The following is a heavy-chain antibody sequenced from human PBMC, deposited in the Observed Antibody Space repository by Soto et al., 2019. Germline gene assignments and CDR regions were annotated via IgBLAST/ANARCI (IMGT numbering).Heavy chain of an antibody. Sequence: GSLRLSCAASGFTFSSYAMSWVRQAPGKGLEWDSAISGSGGSTYYADSVKGRLTISRDNSKNTLYLQTNSLRAEDTAVYYCAKDLPPVLRYFDWLSGSDAFDIWGQGTMVTVSS. J-gene: IGHJ3*02. D-gene: IGHD3-9*01. CDR3: AKDLPPVLRYFDWLSGSDAFDI. CDR1: GFTFSSYA. V-gene: IGHV3-23*01. CDR2: ISGSGGST.